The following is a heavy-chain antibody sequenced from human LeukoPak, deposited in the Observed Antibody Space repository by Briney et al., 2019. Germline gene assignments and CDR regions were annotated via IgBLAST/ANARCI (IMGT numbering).Heavy chain of an antibody. D-gene: IGHD4-17*01. Sequence: ASVKVSCKASGYTFTSYYMHWVRQAPGQGLEWMGIINPSGGSTSYAQKFQGRVTMTRDTSTGTVYMELSSLRSEDTAVYYCARDKVSYGDYGDAFDIWGQGTMVTVSS. CDR3: ARDKVSYGDYGDAFDI. J-gene: IGHJ3*02. V-gene: IGHV1-46*01. CDR2: INPSGGST. CDR1: GYTFTSYY.